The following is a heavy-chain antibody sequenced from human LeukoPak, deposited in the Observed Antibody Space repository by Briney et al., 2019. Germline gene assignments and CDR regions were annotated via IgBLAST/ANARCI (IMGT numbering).Heavy chain of an antibody. CDR3: ARRDGSSSFDY. CDR2: IYPGDSDT. D-gene: IGHD6-6*01. CDR1: GYSLTSYW. V-gene: IGHV5-51*01. Sequence: GESLKISCKGSGYSLTSYWVGWLRQLPGKGLEWMGIIYPGDSDTRYSPSFQGQVTISADKSISTAYLQWSSLKASDTAMYYCARRDGSSSFDYWGQGTLVTVSS. J-gene: IGHJ4*02.